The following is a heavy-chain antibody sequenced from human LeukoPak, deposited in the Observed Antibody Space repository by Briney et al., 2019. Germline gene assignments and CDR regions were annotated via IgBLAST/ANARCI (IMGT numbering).Heavy chain of an antibody. J-gene: IGHJ6*02. CDR1: GGSFSGYY. V-gene: IGHV4-34*01. D-gene: IGHD1-26*01. CDR2: ITDSGSI. CDR3: ARGLWDSDV. Sequence: SETLSLTCAVYGGSFSGYYWSWTRQPPGKGLEWIGEITDSGSINYNSSLESRVTISLDTSKNQFSLKLSSVTAADTAVYYCARGLWDSDVWGQGTTVTVSS.